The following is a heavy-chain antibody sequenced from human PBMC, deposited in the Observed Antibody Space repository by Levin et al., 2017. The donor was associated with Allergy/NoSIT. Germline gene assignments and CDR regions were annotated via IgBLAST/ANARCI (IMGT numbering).Heavy chain of an antibody. CDR1: GYTFTGYY. V-gene: IGHV1-2*02. D-gene: IGHD6-19*01. Sequence: ASVKVSCKASGYTFTGYYMHWVRQAPGQGLEWMGWINPNSGGTNYAQKFQGRVTMTRDTSISTAYMELSRLRSDDTAVYYCARDPDVKVAVAGFDYWGQGTLVTVSS. CDR2: INPNSGGT. J-gene: IGHJ4*02. CDR3: ARDPDVKVAVAGFDY.